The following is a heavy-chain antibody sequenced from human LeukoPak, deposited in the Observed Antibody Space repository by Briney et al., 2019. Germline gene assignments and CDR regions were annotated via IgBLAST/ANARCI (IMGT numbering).Heavy chain of an antibody. CDR1: GGSISSSSYY. V-gene: IGHV4-39*07. CDR3: ARGSGGYLHY. CDR2: IYYSGST. J-gene: IGHJ4*02. D-gene: IGHD1-26*01. Sequence: SETLSLTCTVSGGSISSSSYYWGWIRQPPGKGLEWIGSIYYSGSTYYNPSLKSRVTILLDTTKNQFSLNLSSVTAADTAVYYCARGSGGYLHYWGPGTLVSVSS.